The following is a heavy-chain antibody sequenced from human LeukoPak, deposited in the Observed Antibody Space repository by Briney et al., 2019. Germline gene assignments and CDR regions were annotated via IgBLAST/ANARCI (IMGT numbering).Heavy chain of an antibody. J-gene: IGHJ4*02. Sequence: PSETLSLTCTVSGGSISGSSYYWGWIRQPPGKGLEWIGYIYHSGSTYYNASLKSRVTISVDKSENQFSLKLSSVTAADTAVYYCARRGSSGRSFDYWGQGTLVTVSS. D-gene: IGHD6-19*01. CDR2: IYHSGST. CDR3: ARRGSSGRSFDY. CDR1: GGSISGSSYY. V-gene: IGHV4-39*01.